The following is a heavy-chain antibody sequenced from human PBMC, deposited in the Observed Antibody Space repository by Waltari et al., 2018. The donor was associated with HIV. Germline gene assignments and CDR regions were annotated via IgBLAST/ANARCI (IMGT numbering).Heavy chain of an antibody. J-gene: IGHJ4*02. D-gene: IGHD2-2*01. Sequence: QVQLQQWGAGLLKPSETLSLTCAVYGGSFSGYYWSWIRQPPGKGLEWIGEINHSGSTNYNPSLKSRVTISVDTSKNQFSLKLSSVTAADTAVYYCARGGKCPYCSSTSCYDYWGQGTLVTVSS. V-gene: IGHV4-34*01. CDR1: GGSFSGYY. CDR3: ARGGKCPYCSSTSCYDY. CDR2: INHSGST.